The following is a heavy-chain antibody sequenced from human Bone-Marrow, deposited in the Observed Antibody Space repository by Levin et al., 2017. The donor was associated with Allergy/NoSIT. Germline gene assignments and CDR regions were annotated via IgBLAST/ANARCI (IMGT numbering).Heavy chain of an antibody. CDR1: GGSFSGYY. CDR3: ARAYSSSGYNWFDP. CDR2: INHSGST. Sequence: SETLSLTCAVYGGSFSGYYWSWIRQPPGKGLEWIGEINHSGSTNYNPSLKSRVTISVDTSKNQFSLKLSSVTAADTAVYYCARAYSSSGYNWFDPWGQGTLVTVSS. J-gene: IGHJ5*02. D-gene: IGHD6-13*01. V-gene: IGHV4-34*01.